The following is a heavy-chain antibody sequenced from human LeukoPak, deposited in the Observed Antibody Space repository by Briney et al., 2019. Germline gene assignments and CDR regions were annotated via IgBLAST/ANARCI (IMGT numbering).Heavy chain of an antibody. CDR3: AKDNVRRCNGGFCYSNDVGLFDH. D-gene: IGHD2-15*01. V-gene: IGHV3-30*02. CDR1: GVTFNTYG. CDR2: IRYDGSNK. Sequence: AGGSLRLSCAASGVTFNTYGMHWVRQAPGKGLEWVAFIRYDGSNKYYADSVKDRFTISKDNSKDTLYLQMNSLRAEDAAIYYCAKDNVRRCNGGFCYSNDVGLFDHWGQGTLVTVSS. J-gene: IGHJ4*02.